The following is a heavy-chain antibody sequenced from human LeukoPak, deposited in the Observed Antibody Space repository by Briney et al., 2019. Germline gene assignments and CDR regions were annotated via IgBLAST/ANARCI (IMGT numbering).Heavy chain of an antibody. CDR2: IYTTGNT. CDR1: SGSINSYF. J-gene: IGHJ4*02. D-gene: IGHD3-16*01. V-gene: IGHV4-4*07. Sequence: MPSETLSLTCTVSSGSINSYFWGWVRQPAGRGLEWIGRIYTTGNTHYNPSLKSRLTMSIDTSKRQFSLNLRSVTAADTAIYYCARHGYTASHYFLDYWSQGTLVTVS. CDR3: ARHGYTASHYFLDY.